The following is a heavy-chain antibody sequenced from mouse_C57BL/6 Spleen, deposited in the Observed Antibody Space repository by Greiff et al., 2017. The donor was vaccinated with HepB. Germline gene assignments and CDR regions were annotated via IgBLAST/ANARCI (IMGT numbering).Heavy chain of an antibody. J-gene: IGHJ2*01. Sequence: VQLQQSGAELVRPGPSVKVSCKASGYAFTNYLIEWVKQRPGQGLEWIGVINPGSGGTNYNEKFKGKATLTADKSSSTAYMQLSSLTSEDSAVYFCARSGDYSLFDYWGQGTTLTVSS. D-gene: IGHD2-4*01. CDR1: GYAFTNYL. V-gene: IGHV1-54*01. CDR3: ARSGDYSLFDY. CDR2: INPGSGGT.